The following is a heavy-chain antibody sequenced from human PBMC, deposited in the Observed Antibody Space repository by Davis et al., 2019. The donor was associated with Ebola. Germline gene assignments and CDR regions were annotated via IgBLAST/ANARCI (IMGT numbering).Heavy chain of an antibody. V-gene: IGHV5-51*01. Sequence: GESLKISCKGSGYMFTTYWIVWVRQMPGKGLEWMGTIYPGDSDTRYSPSFQGQVTISADKSISTAYLQWSSLKASDSAMYYCARQGYCNTTSCNNWFDPWGQGTLVTVSS. CDR2: IYPGDSDT. J-gene: IGHJ5*02. D-gene: IGHD2-2*01. CDR1: GYMFTTYW. CDR3: ARQGYCNTTSCNNWFDP.